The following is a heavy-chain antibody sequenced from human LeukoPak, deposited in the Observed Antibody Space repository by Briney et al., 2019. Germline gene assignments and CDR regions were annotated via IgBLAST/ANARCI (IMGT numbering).Heavy chain of an antibody. D-gene: IGHD3-3*01. CDR3: AKRKGYDFWSDDY. V-gene: IGHV3-23*01. CDR1: GFTFSSYA. J-gene: IGHJ4*02. Sequence: PGGSLRLSCAASGFTFSSYAMSWVRQAPGKGLEWVSAISGSGGSTYYADSVKGRFTTSRDNSKNTLYLQMNSLRAEDTAVYYCAKRKGYDFWSDDYWGQGTLVTVSS. CDR2: ISGSGGST.